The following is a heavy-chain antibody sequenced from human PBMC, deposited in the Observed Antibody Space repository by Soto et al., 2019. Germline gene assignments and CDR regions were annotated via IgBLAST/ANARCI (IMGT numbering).Heavy chain of an antibody. CDR3: ARDPGYCSSTSCYSVSYWFDP. J-gene: IGHJ5*02. V-gene: IGHV3-30-3*01. CDR1: GFTFSSYA. Sequence: GGSLRLSCAASGFTFSSYAMHWVRQAPGKGLEWVAVISYDGSNKYYADSVKGRFTISRDNSKNTLYLQVNSLRAEDTAVYYCARDPGYCSSTSCYSVSYWFDPWGQGTLVTVSS. D-gene: IGHD2-2*01. CDR2: ISYDGSNK.